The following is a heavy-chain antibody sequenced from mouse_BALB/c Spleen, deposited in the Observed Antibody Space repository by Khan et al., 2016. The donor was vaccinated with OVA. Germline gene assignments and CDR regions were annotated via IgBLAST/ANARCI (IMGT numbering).Heavy chain of an antibody. Sequence: EVQPQESGPGLVKPSQSLSLTCTVTGYSITSDYAWNWIRQFPGNKLEWMGYISYSGSTSYNPSLKSRISITRDTSKNQFFLQLNSVTTEDTATYYCARRDGYYGYAMDYWGQGTSVTVSS. J-gene: IGHJ4*01. D-gene: IGHD2-3*01. CDR3: ARRDGYYGYAMDY. V-gene: IGHV3-2*02. CDR2: ISYSGST. CDR1: GYSITSDYA.